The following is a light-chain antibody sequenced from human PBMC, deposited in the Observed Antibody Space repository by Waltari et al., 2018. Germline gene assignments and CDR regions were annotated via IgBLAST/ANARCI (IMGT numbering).Light chain of an antibody. J-gene: IGKJ1*01. Sequence: EIVLTQSPGTLSLSPGERATLSCRASQGVSRTLAWYQRKPGQAPRLLIYGSSTRAAGIRYRFSGSGSGTDFSLTISKLEPEDFAVYYCQHYVRLPVTFGQGTKVEIK. CDR3: QHYVRLPVT. CDR1: QGVSRT. CDR2: GSS. V-gene: IGKV3-20*01.